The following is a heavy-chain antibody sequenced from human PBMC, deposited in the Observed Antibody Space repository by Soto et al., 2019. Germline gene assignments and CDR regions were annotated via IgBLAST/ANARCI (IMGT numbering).Heavy chain of an antibody. CDR2: INHSGST. J-gene: IGHJ4*02. D-gene: IGHD2-21*02. CDR3: AAGYCGGDCYYFDY. V-gene: IGHV4-34*01. CDR1: GGSFSGYY. Sequence: SETLSLTCAVYGGSFSGYYWSWIRQPPGKGLEWIGEINHSGSTNYNPSLKSRVTISVDTSKNQFSLKLSSVTAADTAVYYCAAGYCGGDCYYFDYWGQGTLVTVSS.